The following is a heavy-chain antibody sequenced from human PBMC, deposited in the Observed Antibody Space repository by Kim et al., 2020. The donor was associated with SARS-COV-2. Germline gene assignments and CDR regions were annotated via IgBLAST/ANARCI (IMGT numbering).Heavy chain of an antibody. CDR3: TRVYGTKTGTYTLDI. D-gene: IGHD1-7*01. Sequence: SETLSLTCAVYGGPFSGYSWTWIRQPPGKGLEWIGDISHTGSTNYNPSLKGRVTISVDTSKSQFSLRVTSVTAADTAVYYCTRVYGTKTGTYTLDIWGRGTMVTVSS. CDR1: GGPFSGYS. CDR2: ISHTGST. J-gene: IGHJ3*02. V-gene: IGHV4-34*01.